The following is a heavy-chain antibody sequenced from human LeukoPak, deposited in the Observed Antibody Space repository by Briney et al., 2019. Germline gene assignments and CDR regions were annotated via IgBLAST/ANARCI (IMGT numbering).Heavy chain of an antibody. D-gene: IGHD5-18*01. J-gene: IGHJ4*02. CDR2: ITASGGNT. Sequence: GGSLRLSRAASGFTVSSNYMSWVRQAPGTGLEWVSAITASGGNTSYADSVKGRFTISRDNSKNTLYLQVNSLRAEDTAVYYCAKGNGYSYGRYYFDYWGQGTLVTVSS. CDR3: AKGNGYSYGRYYFDY. V-gene: IGHV3-23*01. CDR1: GFTVSSNY.